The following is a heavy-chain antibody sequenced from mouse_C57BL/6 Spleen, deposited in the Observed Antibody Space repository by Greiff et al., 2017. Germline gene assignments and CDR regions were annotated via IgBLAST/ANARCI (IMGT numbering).Heavy chain of an antibody. V-gene: IGHV5-4*03. J-gene: IGHJ3*01. Sequence: DVKLVESGGGLVKPGGSLKLSCAASGFTFSSYAMSWVRQTPEKRLEWVATISDGGSYTYYPDNVKGRFTISRDNAKNNLYLQMSHLKSEDTAMYYCARGALTGTGFAYWGQGTLVTVSA. D-gene: IGHD4-1*01. CDR1: GFTFSSYA. CDR3: ARGALTGTGFAY. CDR2: ISDGGSYT.